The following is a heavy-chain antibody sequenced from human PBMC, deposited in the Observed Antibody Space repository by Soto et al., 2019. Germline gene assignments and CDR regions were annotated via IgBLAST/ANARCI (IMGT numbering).Heavy chain of an antibody. V-gene: IGHV1-69*02. CDR1: GGTFSSYT. Sequence: QVQLVQSGAEVKKPGSSVKVSCKASGGTFSSYTISWVRQAPGQGLEWMGRIIPILGIANYAQKFQGRVTITAXXSXSXXYMELSSLRYEDTAVYYCARADCSGGSCYSGGMDVWGQGTTVTVSS. CDR3: ARADCSGGSCYSGGMDV. CDR2: IIPILGIA. J-gene: IGHJ6*02. D-gene: IGHD2-15*01.